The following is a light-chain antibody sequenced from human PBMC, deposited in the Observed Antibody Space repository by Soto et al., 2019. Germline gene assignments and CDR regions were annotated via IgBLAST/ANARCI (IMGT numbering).Light chain of an antibody. Sequence: QSVLTQPASVSGSPGQSITISCTGTSSDVGSNNLVSWYQQHPGKAPKLMIYEGSKRPPGVSNRFSGSKSGNTASLTISGLQAEDEADYYCCSYAGSSGRVFGGGTKLTVL. CDR1: SSDVGSNNL. V-gene: IGLV2-23*01. J-gene: IGLJ2*01. CDR3: CSYAGSSGRV. CDR2: EGS.